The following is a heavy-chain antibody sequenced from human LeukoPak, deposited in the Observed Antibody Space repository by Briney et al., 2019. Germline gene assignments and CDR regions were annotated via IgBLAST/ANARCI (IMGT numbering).Heavy chain of an antibody. CDR2: ISAYNGNT. J-gene: IGHJ4*02. CDR1: GYTFTRYG. Sequence: GASVKVSCKASGYTFTRYGISWVRQAPGQGLEWMGWISAYNGNTNYAQKLQGRVTMTTDTSTSTAYMELRSLRSDDTAVYYCARVPDYYDSSGYYHIGFDYWGQGTLVTVSS. CDR3: ARVPDYYDSSGYYHIGFDY. D-gene: IGHD3-22*01. V-gene: IGHV1-18*01.